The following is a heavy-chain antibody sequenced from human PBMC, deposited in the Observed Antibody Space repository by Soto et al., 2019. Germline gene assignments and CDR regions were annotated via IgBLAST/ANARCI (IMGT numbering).Heavy chain of an antibody. J-gene: IGHJ5*02. CDR3: ARDSPYGARDCFDP. CDR1: GFTFSNYI. CDR2: ISSSSNTI. Sequence: GGSLRLSCAASGFTFSNYIMNWVRQAPGKGLEWVSSISSSSNTIYYADSVKGRFTIPRDNANDSLYLQMNSLRAEDTAVYYCARDSPYGARDCFDPWGQGTLVTVSS. D-gene: IGHD4-17*01. V-gene: IGHV3-48*01.